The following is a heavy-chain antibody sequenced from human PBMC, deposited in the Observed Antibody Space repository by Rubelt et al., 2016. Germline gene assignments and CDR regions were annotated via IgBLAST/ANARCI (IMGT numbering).Heavy chain of an antibody. V-gene: IGHV3-21*01. CDR3: AREGGQKLVHEYFDY. CDR2: IVYSGDSQ. Sequence: AASGFTFTTAGMTWIRQAPGKGLEWVSTIVYSGDSQYYADSVKGRFTISRDNTRNSLFLQMNSLRAEDTAVYYCAREGGQKLVHEYFDYWGQGTLITVSS. J-gene: IGHJ4*02. CDR1: GFTFTTAG. D-gene: IGHD6-13*01.